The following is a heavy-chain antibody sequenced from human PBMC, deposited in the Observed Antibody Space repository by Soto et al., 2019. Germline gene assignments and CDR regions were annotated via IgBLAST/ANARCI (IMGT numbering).Heavy chain of an antibody. J-gene: IGHJ4*02. D-gene: IGHD1-20*01. V-gene: IGHV3-30*18. CDR2: MSYEGSNK. CDR3: AKEPHNSDREDY. CDR1: GFTFRSYG. Sequence: VQLVESGGGLVQPGRSLRLSCATSGFTFRSYGMHWVRQAPGKGLEWVAFMSYEGSNKYYGESVRGRFTISRDNSRATLYLQINNLRHEDTAVYYCAKEPHNSDREDYWGQGTLVTVSS.